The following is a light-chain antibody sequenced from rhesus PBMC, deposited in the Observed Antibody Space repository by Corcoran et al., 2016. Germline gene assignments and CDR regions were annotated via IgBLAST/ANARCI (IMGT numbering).Light chain of an antibody. J-gene: IGKJ4*01. CDR1: QGISTY. V-gene: IGKV1-25*01. Sequence: DIQMTQSPSSLSASVGDTVTITCRASQGISTYLAWYQQKPGTAPNLLIHKASTLQSGVPARFSGGGSGTDFTLPLSSLQPDDFATYYFQQCNSYPLTFGGGAKVEIK. CDR3: QQCNSYPLT. CDR2: KAS.